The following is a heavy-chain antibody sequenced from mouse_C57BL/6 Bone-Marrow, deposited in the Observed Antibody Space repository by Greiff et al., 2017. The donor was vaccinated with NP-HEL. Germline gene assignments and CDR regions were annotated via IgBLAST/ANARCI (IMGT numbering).Heavy chain of an antibody. Sequence: EVQLQQSGPGLVKPSQSLSLTCSVTGYSITSGYYWNWIRQFPGNKLEWMGYISYDGSNNYNPSLKNRISITRDTSKNQFFLKLNSVTTEDTATYYCARVGNYVDFDVWGTGTTVTVSS. D-gene: IGHD2-1*01. CDR1: GYSITSGYY. CDR2: ISYDGSN. V-gene: IGHV3-6*01. CDR3: ARVGNYVDFDV. J-gene: IGHJ1*03.